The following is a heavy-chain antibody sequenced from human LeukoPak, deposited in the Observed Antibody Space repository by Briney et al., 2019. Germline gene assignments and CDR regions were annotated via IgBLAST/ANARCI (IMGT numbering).Heavy chain of an antibody. CDR2: INHSGST. CDR3: ARRSSWTNYEYFQH. D-gene: IGHD6-13*01. CDR1: GGSFSGYY. V-gene: IGHV4-34*01. J-gene: IGHJ1*01. Sequence: PSETLSLTCAVSGGSFSGYYWSWIRHPPGKGLEWIGEINHSGSTNYNPSLKSRVTISVDTSKNQFSLKLSSVTAADTAVYYCARRSSWTNYEYFQHWGQGTLVTVSS.